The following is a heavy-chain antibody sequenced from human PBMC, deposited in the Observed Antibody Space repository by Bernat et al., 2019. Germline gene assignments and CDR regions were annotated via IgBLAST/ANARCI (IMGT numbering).Heavy chain of an antibody. CDR2: IKSKTDGGTT. CDR3: TTGDLYNWKTPVDY. CDR1: GFTFSNAW. J-gene: IGHJ4*02. V-gene: IGHV3-15*01. Sequence: EVQLVESGGGLVKPGGSLRLSCAASGFTFSNAWMSWVRQAPGKGLEWVGRIKSKTDGGTTDYAAPVKGRFTISRDDSKNTLYLQMNSLKTEDTAVYYCTTGDLYNWKTPVDYWGQGTLVTVSS. D-gene: IGHD1-20*01.